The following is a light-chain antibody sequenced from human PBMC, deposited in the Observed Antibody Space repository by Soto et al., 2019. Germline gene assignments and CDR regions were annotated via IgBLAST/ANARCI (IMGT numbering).Light chain of an antibody. J-gene: IGLJ1*01. CDR1: SSNIGACYE. Sequence: QAVLTQQPSVSGAPGQRVTISCTGSSSNIGACYEVHWYQQRPGTAPKLLIFGNNNRPSGVPDRFAGYKSGTSASLAITGLQSDDEGDYYCQSYDSTLSARYVFGNGSKLTV. CDR3: QSYDSTLSARYV. V-gene: IGLV1-40*01. CDR2: GNN.